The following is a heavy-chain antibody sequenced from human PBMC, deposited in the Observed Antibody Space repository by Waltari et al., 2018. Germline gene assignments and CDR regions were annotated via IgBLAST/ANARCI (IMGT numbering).Heavy chain of an antibody. J-gene: IGHJ4*02. Sequence: QIQLVQSGGEVKKPGASVKVSCKASGFTFTTYGFTWVRQAPGQGLEWMGGINTYNGDTTFAQKCQDRLTMTTDTTTSTAHMELRSLRSDDTAVYYCARSLRCYYDSSGYCLFDYWGQGTLVTVSS. CDR2: INTYNGDT. V-gene: IGHV1-18*01. CDR3: ARSLRCYYDSSGYCLFDY. CDR1: GFTFTTYG. D-gene: IGHD3-22*01.